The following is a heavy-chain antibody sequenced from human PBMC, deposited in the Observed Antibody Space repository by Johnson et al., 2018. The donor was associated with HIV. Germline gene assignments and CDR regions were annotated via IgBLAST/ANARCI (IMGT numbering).Heavy chain of an antibody. CDR3: ARAKYGGAFDV. V-gene: IGHV3-66*01. D-gene: IGHD3-16*01. Sequence: MLLVESGGGVVQPGGSLRLSCEASGFTFSSNYMSWVRQAPGKGLEWVSVIYSGGSTYYADSVKGRFTISRDNSRNTLYLQMNSLRAEDTAVYYCARAKYGGAFDVWGQGTMVSVSS. CDR2: IYSGGST. J-gene: IGHJ3*01. CDR1: GFTFSSNY.